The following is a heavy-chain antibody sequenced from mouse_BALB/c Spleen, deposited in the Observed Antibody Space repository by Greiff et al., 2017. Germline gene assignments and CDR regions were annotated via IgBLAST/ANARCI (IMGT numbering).Heavy chain of an antibody. CDR3: AREGYDYDGGGYCYFDV. CDR2: ISSGGST. D-gene: IGHD2-4*01. J-gene: IGHJ1*01. Sequence: EVKLVESGGGLVKPGGSLKLSCAASGFTFSSYAMSWVRQTPEKRLEWVASISSGGSTYYPDSVKGRFTISRDNARNILYLQMSSLRSEDTAMYYCAREGYDYDGGGYCYFDVWGAGTTVTVSS. V-gene: IGHV5-6-5*01. CDR1: GFTFSSYA.